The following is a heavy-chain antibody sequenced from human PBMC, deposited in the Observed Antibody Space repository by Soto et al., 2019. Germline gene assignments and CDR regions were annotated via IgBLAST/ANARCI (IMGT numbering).Heavy chain of an antibody. J-gene: IGHJ4*02. V-gene: IGHV4-28*01. CDR3: ARTGRYGGNEFDY. CDR1: GYSISSNNW. D-gene: IGHD2-15*01. Sequence: PSETLSLTCAVSGYSISSNNWWGWIRQSPGKGLEWIGYIYYSGSTYYNPSLKSRVTMSVDTSKNQFSLNLSSVTAVDTAVYYCARTGRYGGNEFDYWGQGIQVTVSS. CDR2: IYYSGST.